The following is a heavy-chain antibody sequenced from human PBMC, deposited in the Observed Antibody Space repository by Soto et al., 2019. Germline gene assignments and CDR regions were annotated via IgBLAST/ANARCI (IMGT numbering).Heavy chain of an antibody. J-gene: IGHJ3*02. CDR2: IVVGSGNT. D-gene: IGHD3-3*01. V-gene: IGHV1-58*02. CDR3: AAGLYDFWSGYLPDAFDI. Sequence: SVKVSCKASGFTFTSSAMQWVRQARGQRLEWIGWIVVGSGNTNYAQKFQERVTITRDMSTSTAYMELSSLRSEDTAVYYCAAGLYDFWSGYLPDAFDIWGQGTMVTVSS. CDR1: GFTFTSSA.